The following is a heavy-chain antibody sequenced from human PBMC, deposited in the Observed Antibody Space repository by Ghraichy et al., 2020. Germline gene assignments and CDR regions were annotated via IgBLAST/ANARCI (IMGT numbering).Heavy chain of an antibody. D-gene: IGHD5-24*01. J-gene: IGHJ4*02. CDR1: GFTFDDYA. V-gene: IGHV3-9*01. CDR2: ISWNSGSI. CDR3: AKDGSNYASEFDY. Sequence: GGSLRLSCAASGFTFDDYAMHWVRQAPGKGLEWVSGISWNSGSIGYADSVKGRFTISRDNAKNSLYLQMNSLRAEDTALYYCAKDGSNYASEFDYWGQGTLVTVSS.